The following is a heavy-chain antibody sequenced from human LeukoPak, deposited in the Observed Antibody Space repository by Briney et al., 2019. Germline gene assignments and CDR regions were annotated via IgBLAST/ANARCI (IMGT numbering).Heavy chain of an antibody. J-gene: IGHJ4*02. Sequence: GSSLRLSCAASGFTFSSYAMHWVRQAPGKGLEWAAVISYDGSNKYYADSVKGRFTISRDNSKNTLYLQMNSLRAEDTAVYYCARGGSSSWYTFDYWGQGTLVTVSS. V-gene: IGHV3-30-3*01. CDR3: ARGGSSSWYTFDY. CDR2: ISYDGSNK. D-gene: IGHD6-13*01. CDR1: GFTFSSYA.